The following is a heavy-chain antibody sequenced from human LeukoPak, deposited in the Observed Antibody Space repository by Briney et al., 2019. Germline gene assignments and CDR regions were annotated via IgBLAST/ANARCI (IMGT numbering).Heavy chain of an antibody. Sequence: GASVKVSCKASGGTFSSYAISWVRQAPGQGLEWMGGIIPIFGTANYAQKFQGRVTITTDESTSTAYMELRSLRSDDTAVYYCARVTPSNLDYWGQGTLVTVSS. V-gene: IGHV1-69*05. CDR1: GGTFSSYA. CDR2: IIPIFGTA. J-gene: IGHJ4*02. D-gene: IGHD4-11*01. CDR3: ARVTPSNLDY.